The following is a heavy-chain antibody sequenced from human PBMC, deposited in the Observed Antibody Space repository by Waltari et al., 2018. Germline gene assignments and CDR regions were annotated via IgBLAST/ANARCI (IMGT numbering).Heavy chain of an antibody. J-gene: IGHJ5*02. CDR1: GGSIRSSSYY. D-gene: IGHD3-3*01. CDR3: ARVLRFSCDP. CDR2: IYYSGST. V-gene: IGHV4-39*07. Sequence: QLQLQESGPGLVKPSETLSLTCTVSGGSIRSSSYYCGWIRQPPGKGLEWIGSIYYSGSTYYNPSLKSRVTISVDTSKNQFSLKLSSVTAADTAVYYCARVLRFSCDPWGQGTLVTVSS.